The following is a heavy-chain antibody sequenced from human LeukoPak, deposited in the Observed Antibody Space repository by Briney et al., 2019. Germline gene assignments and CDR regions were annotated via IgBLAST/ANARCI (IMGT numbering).Heavy chain of an antibody. J-gene: IGHJ6*03. CDR3: ARDPADIVVRGWDYYYYYMDV. Sequence: GASVKVSCKASGYTFTGYYMHWVRQAPGQGLEWMGWINPNSGGTNYAQKFQGRVTMTRDTSISTAYMELSRLRSDDTAVYCCARDPADIVVRGWDYYYYYMDVWGKGTTVTVSS. V-gene: IGHV1-2*02. CDR2: INPNSGGT. D-gene: IGHD2-15*01. CDR1: GYTFTGYY.